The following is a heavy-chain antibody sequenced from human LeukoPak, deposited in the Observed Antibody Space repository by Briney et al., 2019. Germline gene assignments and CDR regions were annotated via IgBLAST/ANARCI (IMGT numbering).Heavy chain of an antibody. D-gene: IGHD3-9*01. CDR1: GYTFTSYG. V-gene: IGHV1-18*01. Sequence: ASVKVSCKASGYTFTSYGISWVRQAPGQGLEWMGWISAYNGNTNYAQKLQGRVTMTTDTSTSTAYMELRSLRSDDTAVYYCARSKTPPEDFDWLPQFDYWGQGTLVTVSS. J-gene: IGHJ4*02. CDR3: ARSKTPPEDFDWLPQFDY. CDR2: ISAYNGNT.